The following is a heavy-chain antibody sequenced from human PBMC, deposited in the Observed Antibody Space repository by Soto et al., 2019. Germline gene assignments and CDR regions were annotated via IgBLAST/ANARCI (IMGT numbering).Heavy chain of an antibody. J-gene: IGHJ6*02. V-gene: IGHV3-21*01. Sequence: PGGSLRLSCVASGFTFRTYTMNWVRQAPGKGLEWVSGIRGFSPYTFYAESVKGRLTISRDNAKNSLYLQMNSLGVEDTAVYYCARDRGYDAHDYYYNAMDVWGLGTTVTVSS. CDR2: IRGFSPYT. CDR3: ARDRGYDAHDYYYNAMDV. CDR1: GFTFRTYT. D-gene: IGHD2-15*01.